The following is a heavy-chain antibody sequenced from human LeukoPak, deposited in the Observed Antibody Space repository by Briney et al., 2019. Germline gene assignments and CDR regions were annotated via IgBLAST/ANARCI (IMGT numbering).Heavy chain of an antibody. D-gene: IGHD6-6*01. Sequence: GGSLRLSCAASGFSVSNNYMRWVRQAPGKGLEWVSLIYSGGSTSYADSVKGRFTISRDNSKNTLYLQMNSLGVDDTAVYYCAREFSGTSIAARVFDSWGQGTLVTVSS. CDR2: IYSGGST. CDR3: AREFSGTSIAARVFDS. CDR1: GFSVSNNY. V-gene: IGHV3-66*01. J-gene: IGHJ4*02.